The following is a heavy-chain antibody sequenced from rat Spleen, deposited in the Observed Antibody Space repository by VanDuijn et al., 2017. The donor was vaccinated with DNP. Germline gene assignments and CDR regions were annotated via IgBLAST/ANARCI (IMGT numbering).Heavy chain of an antibody. J-gene: IGHJ3*01. D-gene: IGHD1-11*01. Sequence: EVQLVESGGGLVQPGRSLKLSCVASGFTFNNYWMTWIRQASPKGLEWVASISSGGGHTYYRDSVKGRFTFSRDDAKTTLFLQMDSLRSEDTATYYCARRDNYGGYDYFDYWGQGTLVTVSS. CDR1: GFTFNNYW. CDR2: ISSGGGHT. CDR3: ARRDNYGGYDYFDY. V-gene: IGHV5-25*01.